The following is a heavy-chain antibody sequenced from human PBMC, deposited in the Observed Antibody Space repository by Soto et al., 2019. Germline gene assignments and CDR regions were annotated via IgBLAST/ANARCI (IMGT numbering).Heavy chain of an antibody. D-gene: IGHD3-10*01. CDR1: GGSISSSSYY. Sequence: QLQLQESGPGLVKPSETLSLTCTVSGGSISSSSYYWGWIRQPPGKGLEWIGSIYYSGSTYYNPSIKSRVTISVDTSKNQFSLKLSSVTAADTAVYYCARLITMVRGVPTYYFDYWGQGTLVTVSS. V-gene: IGHV4-39*01. J-gene: IGHJ4*02. CDR3: ARLITMVRGVPTYYFDY. CDR2: IYYSGST.